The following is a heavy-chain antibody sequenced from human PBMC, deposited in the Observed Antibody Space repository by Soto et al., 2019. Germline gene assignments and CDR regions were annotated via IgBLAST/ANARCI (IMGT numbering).Heavy chain of an antibody. V-gene: IGHV1-46*01. CDR1: GYTFISYY. CDR2: INPSGGST. Sequence: ASVKVSCKASGYTFISYYMHWVRQAPGQGLEWMGIINPSGGSTSYAQKFQGRVTMTRDTSTSTVYMELSSLRSEDTAVYYCARDPFDCISTSCYNWFDPWGQGTLVTVS. J-gene: IGHJ5*02. CDR3: ARDPFDCISTSCYNWFDP. D-gene: IGHD2-2*01.